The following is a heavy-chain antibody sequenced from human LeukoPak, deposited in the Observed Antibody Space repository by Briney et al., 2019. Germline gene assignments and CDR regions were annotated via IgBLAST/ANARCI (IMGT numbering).Heavy chain of an antibody. D-gene: IGHD2-15*01. CDR3: AENGDRGAYCSGGSCYPYYYYYMDV. J-gene: IGHJ6*03. CDR1: GFTFSSYG. Sequence: PGGSLRLSCAASGFTFSSYGISWVRQAPGKGLEWVSAISASGGTTYYADSVKGHFTISRDNSKNTLYLQMNSLSAEDTAVYYCAENGDRGAYCSGGSCYPYYYYYMDVWGKGTTVTISS. V-gene: IGHV3-23*01. CDR2: ISASGGTT.